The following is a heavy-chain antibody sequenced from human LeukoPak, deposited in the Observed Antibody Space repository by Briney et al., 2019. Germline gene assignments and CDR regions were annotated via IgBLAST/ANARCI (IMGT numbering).Heavy chain of an antibody. D-gene: IGHD2-8*01. CDR1: GFTFSTFG. V-gene: IGHV3-30*18. CDR2: ISFDGSNK. CDR3: AKSGYIVLMVYVEYIHY. Sequence: GGSLRLSCVASGFTFSTFGMHWVRQAPGKGLEWVAVISFDGSNKYYADSVKGRFTISRDNSKNTLYLQMNSLRAEDTAVYYCAKSGYIVLMVYVEYIHYWGQGTLVTVSS. J-gene: IGHJ4*02.